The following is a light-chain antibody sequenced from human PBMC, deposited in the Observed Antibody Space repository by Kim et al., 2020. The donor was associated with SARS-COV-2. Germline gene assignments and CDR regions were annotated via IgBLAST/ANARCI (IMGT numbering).Light chain of an antibody. Sequence: QSVLTQPPSASGTPGQRVTISCSGSKSNVGNNPVNWYQQFPGTAPKLLIYGDGQRPSGVFDRLSGSKSGTSASLAIGGLHSEDEADYYCAAWDGSLNVWVFGGGTQLTVL. CDR1: KSNVGNNP. J-gene: IGLJ3*02. CDR3: AAWDGSLNVWV. CDR2: GDG. V-gene: IGLV1-44*01.